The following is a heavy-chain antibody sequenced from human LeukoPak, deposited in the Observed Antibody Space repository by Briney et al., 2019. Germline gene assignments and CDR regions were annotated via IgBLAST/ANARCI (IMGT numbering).Heavy chain of an antibody. CDR2: INHSGLT. D-gene: IGHD5-24*01. V-gene: IGHV4-34*01. J-gene: IGHJ6*03. Sequence: SETLSRTCAVYAASFSDYYWSWIRQPPGKGLEWIGEINHSGLTNYNPSLKSRVSISVDTSKNQFSLKLSSVTAADTAVYYCARRLQSASQNMDVWGKGTTVTVSS. CDR1: AASFSDYY. CDR3: ARRLQSASQNMDV.